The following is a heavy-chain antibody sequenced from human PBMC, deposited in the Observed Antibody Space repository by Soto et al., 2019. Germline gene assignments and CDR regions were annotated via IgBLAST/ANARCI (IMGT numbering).Heavy chain of an antibody. D-gene: IGHD5-18*01. V-gene: IGHV3-30*18. J-gene: IGHJ4*02. CDR3: AKGFSYSVIDY. CDR1: GFTFSTYG. Sequence: QVQLVESGGGVVQPGRSLRLSCAASGFTFSTYGMHWVRQAPGKGLEWVAVIAYDGSNKYYADSVKGRFTISRDNSKNTLYLPMSSARAEDTAVYYCAKGFSYSVIDYWGQGTLVTVSS. CDR2: IAYDGSNK.